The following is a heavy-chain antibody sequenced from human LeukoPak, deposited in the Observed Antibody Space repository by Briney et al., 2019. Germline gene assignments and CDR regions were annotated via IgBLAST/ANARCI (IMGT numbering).Heavy chain of an antibody. J-gene: IGHJ4*02. CDR3: AKAGEEMATITGFDY. CDR2: ISYDGSNK. D-gene: IGHD5-24*01. Sequence: GRSLRLSCAASGFTFSSYGMHWVRQAPGKGLEWVAVISYDGSNKYYADSVKGRFTISRDNSKNTLYLQMNSLRAEDTAVYYCAKAGEEMATITGFDYWGQGTLVTVSS. V-gene: IGHV3-30*18. CDR1: GFTFSSYG.